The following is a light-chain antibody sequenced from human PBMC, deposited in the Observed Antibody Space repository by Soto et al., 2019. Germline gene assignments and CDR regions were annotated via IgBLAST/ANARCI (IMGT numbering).Light chain of an antibody. V-gene: IGLV1-44*01. CDR2: SNN. CDR1: SSNIGSNT. Sequence: QSVLTQPPSASGTPGQRVTISCSGSSSNIGSNTVNWYQQLPGTAPKLLIYSNNQRPSGVPDRFSGSKSGTSASLAISGLHYEDKNNYYCKAWDNSLNGSVVFGGGTKVTVL. J-gene: IGLJ2*01. CDR3: KAWDNSLNGSVV.